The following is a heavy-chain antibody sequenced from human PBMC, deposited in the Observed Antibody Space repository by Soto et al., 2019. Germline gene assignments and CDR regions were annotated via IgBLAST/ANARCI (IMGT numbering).Heavy chain of an antibody. J-gene: IGHJ5*02. CDR1: GGSISSSTYY. CDR2: IYYSGST. CDR3: ARRKEGWFDP. V-gene: IGHV4-39*01. Sequence: QLQLQESGPGLVKPSETLSLTCTVSGGSISSSTYYWGWIRQPPGKGLEWIGTIYYSGSTYYNPSLKSRVTLSVDTSQNQFSVKLSSVTAADTAVYYCARRKEGWFDPWGQGTLVTVSS.